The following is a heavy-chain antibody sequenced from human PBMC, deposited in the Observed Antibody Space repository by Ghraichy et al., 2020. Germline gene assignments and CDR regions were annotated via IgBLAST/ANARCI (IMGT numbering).Heavy chain of an antibody. CDR3: ARSPRDFWSGYGLTPCYFDY. J-gene: IGHJ4*02. CDR1: GGSISSGSYY. Sequence: SQTLSLTCSVSGGSISSGSYYWGWIRQPPGKGLEWIGSIYYSGTTYYNPSLKSRVTIYVDTPKNQFSLKLTSVTAADTAVYYCARSPRDFWSGYGLTPCYFDYWGQGTLVTVSS. CDR2: IYYSGTT. V-gene: IGHV4-39*01. D-gene: IGHD3-3*01.